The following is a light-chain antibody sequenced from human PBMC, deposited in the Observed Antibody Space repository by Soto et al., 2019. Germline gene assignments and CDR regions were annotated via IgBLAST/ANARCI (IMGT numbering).Light chain of an antibody. CDR1: QNIRGF. CDR2: GTS. Sequence: DILMTQSPSSLSASVGDRVTITCRASQNIRGFLHWYQQKSGKAPRLLIYGTSHLESGVPSRFGGSGSGTDFTLTITGLQPEDSASYFCQQSFSNYLTFGGGTKVDIX. J-gene: IGKJ4*01. V-gene: IGKV1-39*01. CDR3: QQSFSNYLT.